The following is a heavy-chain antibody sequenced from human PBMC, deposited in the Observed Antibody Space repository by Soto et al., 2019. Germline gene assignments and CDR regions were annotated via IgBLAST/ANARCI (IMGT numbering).Heavy chain of an antibody. D-gene: IGHD4-17*01. CDR3: AREGYGDFGPGRVSLGFDY. CDR1: GYTFTSYY. CDR2: INPSGGST. V-gene: IGHV1-46*01. J-gene: IGHJ4*02. Sequence: ASVKVSCKASGYTFTSYYMHWVRHAPGQGLEWMGIINPSGGSTRYSQKFQGRVTITRDTSASTAYIELSSLRSEDTAVYYCAREGYGDFGPGRVSLGFDYWGQGSLVTVSS.